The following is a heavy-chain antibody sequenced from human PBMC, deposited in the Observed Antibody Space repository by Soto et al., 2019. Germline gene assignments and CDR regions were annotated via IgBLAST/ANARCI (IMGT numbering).Heavy chain of an antibody. Sequence: EVQLVESGGGLVQPGGSLRLSCVASGFTVGNNYMSWVRQAPGKGLEWVSLIYSVGTTHYADSVRGRFTISRDSSKNTLYLEMKSLMREDTAIYYCMNRPRAWGQGTLVTVSS. V-gene: IGHV3-66*01. CDR3: MNRPRA. D-gene: IGHD6-6*01. CDR2: IYSVGTT. CDR1: GFTVGNNY. J-gene: IGHJ5*02.